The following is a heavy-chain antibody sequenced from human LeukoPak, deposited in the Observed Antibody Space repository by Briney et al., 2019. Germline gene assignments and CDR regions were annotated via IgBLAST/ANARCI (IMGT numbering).Heavy chain of an antibody. Sequence: ASVKVSCKASGYTFTSYGIIWVRQAPGQGLEWMGWISAYNGNTNYAQKLQGRVTMTTDTSTSTAYMELRSLRSDDTAVYYCARDLGRFLDPYYFDYWGQGTLVTVSS. V-gene: IGHV1-18*01. CDR3: ARDLGRFLDPYYFDY. CDR2: ISAYNGNT. J-gene: IGHJ4*02. D-gene: IGHD3-3*01. CDR1: GYTFTSYG.